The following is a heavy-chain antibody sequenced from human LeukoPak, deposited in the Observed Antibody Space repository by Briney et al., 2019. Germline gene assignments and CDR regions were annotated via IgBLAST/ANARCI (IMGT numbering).Heavy chain of an antibody. J-gene: IGHJ5*02. V-gene: IGHV4-34*01. Sequence: SETLSLTCAVYGGSFSGYYWSWIRQPLGKGLEWIGEINHSGSTNYNPSLKSRVTISVDTSKNQFSLKLSSVTAADTAVYYCARKYQLLSWFDPWGQGTLVTVSS. CDR1: GGSFSGYY. D-gene: IGHD2-2*01. CDR3: ARKYQLLSWFDP. CDR2: INHSGST.